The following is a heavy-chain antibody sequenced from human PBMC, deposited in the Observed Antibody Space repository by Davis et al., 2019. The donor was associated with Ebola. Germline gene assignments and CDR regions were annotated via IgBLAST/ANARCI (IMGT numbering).Heavy chain of an antibody. CDR1: GYSFTSYW. D-gene: IGHD4-17*01. V-gene: IGHV5-51*01. CDR2: IYPGESDN. J-gene: IGHJ5*02. Sequence: GGSLRLSCKGSGYSFTSYWIGWVRQLPGKGLEWMGIIYPGESDNRYSPSFQGQVTISADKSISTAYLQWSSLKASDTAMYYCARRGYGDYVGNNWFDPWGQGTLVTVSS. CDR3: ARRGYGDYVGNNWFDP.